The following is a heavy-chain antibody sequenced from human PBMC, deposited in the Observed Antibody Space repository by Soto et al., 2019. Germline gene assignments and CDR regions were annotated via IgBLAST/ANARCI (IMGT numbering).Heavy chain of an antibody. J-gene: IGHJ5*02. Sequence: EVQLVESGGVLVQPGGSLRLSCAASVFTVSSYSMSWVRQAPGKGLEWVSYISSSSSTIYYADSVKGRFTISRDNAKNSLYLQMNSLRAEDTAVYYCARHPERIAEIGWFDPWGQGTLVTVSS. V-gene: IGHV3-48*01. CDR1: VFTVSSYS. CDR2: ISSSSSTI. CDR3: ARHPERIAEIGWFDP. D-gene: IGHD6-13*01.